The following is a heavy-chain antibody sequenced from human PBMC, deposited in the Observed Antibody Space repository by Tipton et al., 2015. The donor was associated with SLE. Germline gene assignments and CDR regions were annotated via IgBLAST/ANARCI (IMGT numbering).Heavy chain of an antibody. Sequence: TLSLTCTVSGGSISSHYWSWVRQPPGKGLEWIGYIYYSGSPNYNPSLKSRVTISVDTSKNQFSLKLSSVTAADTAVYYCARPQIKDGYYFDYWGQGTLVTVSS. CDR1: GGSISSHY. D-gene: IGHD3-10*01. J-gene: IGHJ4*02. CDR3: ARPQIKDGYYFDY. CDR2: IYYSGSP. V-gene: IGHV4-59*11.